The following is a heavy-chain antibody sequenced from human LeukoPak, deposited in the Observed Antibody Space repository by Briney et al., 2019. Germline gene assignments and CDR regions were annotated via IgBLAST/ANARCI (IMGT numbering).Heavy chain of an antibody. Sequence: SGTLSLTGDVSGDSITSENWWSWVRQPPGKGLEWIGEISHSGNTNYNPSLKSRVTISVDKSKNQFSLKLSSVAAADTAIYYCARDHRYYYDSSPSSDYYYYGMDVWGQGTTVTVS. V-gene: IGHV4-4*02. CDR1: GDSITSENW. CDR2: ISHSGNT. J-gene: IGHJ6*02. CDR3: ARDHRYYYDSSPSSDYYYYGMDV. D-gene: IGHD3-22*01.